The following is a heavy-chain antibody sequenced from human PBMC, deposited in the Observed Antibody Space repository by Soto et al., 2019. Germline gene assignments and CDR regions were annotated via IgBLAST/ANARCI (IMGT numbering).Heavy chain of an antibody. CDR1: GDSFSKYT. CDR2: IIPRFGTT. D-gene: IGHD1-1*01. V-gene: IGHV1-69*01. Sequence: QVQQVQSGAEVKKPGSSVRVSCKASGDSFSKYTVNWVRQAPRQGLEWLGGIIPRFGTTNSAPTLQGRVTITADQSMNTVYMELSSLRSEDTALYYCARGRGLYNSGRSQLDSWGQGTLVTVSS. CDR3: ARGRGLYNSGRSQLDS. J-gene: IGHJ4*02.